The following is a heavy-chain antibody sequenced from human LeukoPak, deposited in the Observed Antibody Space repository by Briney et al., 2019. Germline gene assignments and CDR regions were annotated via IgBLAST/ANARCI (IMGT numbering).Heavy chain of an antibody. CDR2: INTHGNTA. J-gene: IGHJ4*02. D-gene: IGHD4-11*01. V-gene: IGHV3-74*01. CDR1: GFKFNSYW. Sequence: GGSLRLSCAVSGFKFNSYWMNWVRQVPGKGLVWVAHINTHGNTANYADSVKGRFTISRDNAKSTLYLQMNSLRAEDTAVYYCARDQATVSNFDYWGQGTLVTVSS. CDR3: ARDQATVSNFDY.